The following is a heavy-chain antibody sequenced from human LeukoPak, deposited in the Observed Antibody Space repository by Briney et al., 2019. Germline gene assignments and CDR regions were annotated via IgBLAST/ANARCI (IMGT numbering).Heavy chain of an antibody. Sequence: GGSLRLSCAASGFTFSSYAMSWVRQAPGNGLEWVSAISASGGSTYYADSVKGRFTISRDNSQNTLYLQVNSLRAEDTAVYHCAKGLVPAAIRVVDYWGQGTLVTVSS. J-gene: IGHJ4*02. CDR2: ISASGGST. V-gene: IGHV3-23*01. D-gene: IGHD2-2*01. CDR3: AKGLVPAAIRVVDY. CDR1: GFTFSSYA.